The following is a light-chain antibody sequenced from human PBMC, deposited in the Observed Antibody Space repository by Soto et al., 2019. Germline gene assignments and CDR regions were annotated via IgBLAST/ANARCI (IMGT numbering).Light chain of an antibody. CDR2: AAS. CDR3: PQGNRFPLT. V-gene: IGKV1D-12*01. Sequence: DILMTQSPSSVSASVGHRVTITCRASQAISTWLAWYQQKPGKAPKLLIYAASNLQTGVPSRFSGSGSGIDFTLNISSLQPEDFATYYCPQGNRFPLTFGQGTKVDIK. J-gene: IGKJ1*01. CDR1: QAISTW.